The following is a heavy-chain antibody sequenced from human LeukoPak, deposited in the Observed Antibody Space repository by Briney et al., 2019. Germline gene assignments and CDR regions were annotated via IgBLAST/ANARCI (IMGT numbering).Heavy chain of an antibody. Sequence: ASVKVSCKASVYTFTTYDINWVRQATGQGLEWMGWMNPNSGNTGFAPKFQGRVSVTRNTSISTAYMELSSLTSGDTAVYYCARGPRDGSGSSYFQHWGQGTLVTVSS. V-gene: IGHV1-8*01. CDR1: VYTFTTYD. CDR2: MNPNSGNT. D-gene: IGHD3-10*01. CDR3: ARGPRDGSGSSYFQH. J-gene: IGHJ1*01.